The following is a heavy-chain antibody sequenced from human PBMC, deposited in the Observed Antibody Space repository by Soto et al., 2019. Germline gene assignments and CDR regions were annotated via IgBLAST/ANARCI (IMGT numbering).Heavy chain of an antibody. CDR2: IGTAGDT. CDR3: ARGAHYYDSSGYPTFDP. J-gene: IGHJ5*02. CDR1: GFTFSSYD. Sequence: EGSLRLSCAASGFTFSSYDMHWVRQATGKGLEWVSAIGTAGDTYYPGSVKGRFTISRENAKNSLYLQMNSLRAGDTAVYYCARGAHYYDSSGYPTFDPWGQGTLVTVSS. V-gene: IGHV3-13*04. D-gene: IGHD3-22*01.